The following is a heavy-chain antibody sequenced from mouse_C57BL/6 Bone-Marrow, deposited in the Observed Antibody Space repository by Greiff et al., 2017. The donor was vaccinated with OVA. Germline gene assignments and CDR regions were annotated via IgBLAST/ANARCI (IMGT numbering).Heavy chain of an antibody. D-gene: IGHD6-2*01. Sequence: QVQLQQSGAELVRPGTSVKVSCKASGYAFTNYLIEWVKQRPGQGLEWIGVINPGSGGTNYNEKFKGKATLTADKSSSTAYMQLSSLTSEDSAVYFCAISLYAMDYWGQGTSVTVSS. CDR1: GYAFTNYL. CDR2: INPGSGGT. V-gene: IGHV1-54*01. J-gene: IGHJ4*01. CDR3: AISLYAMDY.